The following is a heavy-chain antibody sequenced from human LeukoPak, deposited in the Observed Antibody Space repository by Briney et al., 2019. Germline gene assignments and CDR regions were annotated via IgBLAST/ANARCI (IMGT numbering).Heavy chain of an antibody. CDR1: GGSFSGYY. J-gene: IGHJ4*02. D-gene: IGHD2-15*01. V-gene: IGHV4-34*01. Sequence: SETLSLTCAVYGGSFSGYYWSWIRQPPGKEVEWIGEINHSGSTNYNPSLKSRVTISVDTSKNQFSLKLSSVTAADTAVYYCARGVCSGGGCYGLFNYWGQGTLVTVSS. CDR2: INHSGST. CDR3: ARGVCSGGGCYGLFNY.